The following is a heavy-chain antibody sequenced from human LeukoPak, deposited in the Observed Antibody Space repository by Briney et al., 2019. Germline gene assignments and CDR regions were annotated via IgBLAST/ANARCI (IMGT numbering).Heavy chain of an antibody. D-gene: IGHD2-2*02. J-gene: IGHJ4*02. CDR1: GFTFRTYD. V-gene: IGHV3-13*01. CDR3: ARAATPAAILLFDY. CDR2: IGTAGDT. Sequence: PGGSLRLSCAASGFTFRTYDFHWVRQVKGIGLEWVSGIGTAGDTYYAGSVKGRFTISGDNAKNSLYLQMNSLRAEDTAVYYCARAATPAAILLFDYWGQGTLVTVSS.